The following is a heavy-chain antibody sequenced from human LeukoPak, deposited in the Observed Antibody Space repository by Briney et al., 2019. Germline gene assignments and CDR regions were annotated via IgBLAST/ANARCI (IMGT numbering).Heavy chain of an antibody. J-gene: IGHJ4*02. CDR1: GGSISSSSYY. Sequence: PSETLSLTCTVSGGSISSSSYYRGWIRQPPGKGLEWIGSIYYSGSTYYNPSLKSRVTISVDTSKNQFSLKLSSVTAADTAVYYCARVIAVAGRPIDYWGQGTLVTVSS. CDR2: IYYSGST. CDR3: ARVIAVAGRPIDY. V-gene: IGHV4-39*07. D-gene: IGHD6-19*01.